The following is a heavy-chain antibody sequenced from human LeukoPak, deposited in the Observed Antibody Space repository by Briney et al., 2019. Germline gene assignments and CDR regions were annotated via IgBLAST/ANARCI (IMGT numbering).Heavy chain of an antibody. CDR1: GGTFSSYA. CDR2: IIPIFGTA. D-gene: IGHD6-13*01. V-gene: IGHV1-69*13. J-gene: IGHJ5*02. CDR3: ARGGAAQYNWFDP. Sequence: SVKVSCKASGGTFSSYAISWVRQAPGQGLEWMGGIIPIFGTANYAQKFQGRVTITADESTSTAYMELSSLRSEDTAVYYCARGGAAQYNWFDPWGQGTLVTASS.